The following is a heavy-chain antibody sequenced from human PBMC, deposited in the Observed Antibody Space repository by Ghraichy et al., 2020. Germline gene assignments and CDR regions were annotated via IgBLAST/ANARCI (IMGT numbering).Heavy chain of an antibody. D-gene: IGHD2-15*01. CDR1: GGSISSSSYY. V-gene: IGHV4-39*01. CDR3: ARQDFYCSGGSCSSPYFDY. CDR2: IYYSGST. J-gene: IGHJ4*02. Sequence: SETLSLTCTVSGGSISSSSYYWGWIRQPPGKGLEWIGSIYYSGSTYYNPSLKSRVTISVDTSKNQFSLKLSSVTAADTAVYYCARQDFYCSGGSCSSPYFDYWGQGTLVTVSS.